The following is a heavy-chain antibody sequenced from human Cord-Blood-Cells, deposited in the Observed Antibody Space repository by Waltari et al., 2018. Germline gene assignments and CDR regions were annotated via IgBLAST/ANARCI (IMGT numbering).Heavy chain of an antibody. J-gene: IGHJ4*02. Sequence: EVQLVQSGAEVKKPGESLKISCKGSGYSFTRYWIRRVGQRPGNSLEWMGIIYPGDSDTRYSPSFQGQVTISADKSISTAYLQWSSLKASDTAMYYCARHGRKSAYCGGDCYIDYWGQGTLVTVSS. CDR1: GYSFTRYW. CDR3: ARHGRKSAYCGGDCYIDY. V-gene: IGHV5-51*01. CDR2: IYPGDSDT. D-gene: IGHD2-21*02.